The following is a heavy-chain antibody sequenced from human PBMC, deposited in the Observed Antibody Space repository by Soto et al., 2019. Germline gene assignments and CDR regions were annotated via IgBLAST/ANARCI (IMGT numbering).Heavy chain of an antibody. Sequence: EVQLVESGGGLVQPGRSLRLSCTASGFTFDDYAMHWVRQAPGKGLEWVSGISWNSGRIAYADSVKGRFTISRDNAKKSLYLQMNSLRAEDTALYYCAKADSAVAGTVDYWGQGTLVTVSS. V-gene: IGHV3-9*01. CDR3: AKADSAVAGTVDY. CDR1: GFTFDDYA. D-gene: IGHD6-19*01. J-gene: IGHJ4*02. CDR2: ISWNSGRI.